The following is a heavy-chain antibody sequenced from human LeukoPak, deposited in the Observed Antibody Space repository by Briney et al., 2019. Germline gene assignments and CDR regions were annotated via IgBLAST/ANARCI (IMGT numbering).Heavy chain of an antibody. V-gene: IGHV4-34*01. J-gene: IGHJ4*02. CDR1: GGSFSGYY. CDR2: INHSGST. CDR3: ARGYYDSSGYYDY. D-gene: IGHD3-22*01. Sequence: SETLSLTCAVYGGSFSGYYWSWIRQPPGKGLEWIGEINHSGSTDYNPSLKSRVTISVDTSKNQFSLKLSSVTAADTAVYYCARGYYDSSGYYDYWGQGTLVTVSS.